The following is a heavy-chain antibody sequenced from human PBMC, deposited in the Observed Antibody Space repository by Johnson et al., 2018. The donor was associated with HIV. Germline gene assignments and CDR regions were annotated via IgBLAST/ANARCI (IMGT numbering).Heavy chain of an antibody. CDR3: AKLPGSGYYLDAFDI. J-gene: IGHJ3*02. CDR1: GFTFSSYA. D-gene: IGHD3-22*01. Sequence: VQLVESGGGLVQPGGSLRLFCAASGFTFSSYAMSWVRQAPGKGLEWVSVISGSGGTTYYADSVKGRFTISRDNSKNTLYLQMNSLRAEDTAVYYCAKLPGSGYYLDAFDIWGQGTMVTVSS. CDR2: ISGSGGTT. V-gene: IGHV3-23*04.